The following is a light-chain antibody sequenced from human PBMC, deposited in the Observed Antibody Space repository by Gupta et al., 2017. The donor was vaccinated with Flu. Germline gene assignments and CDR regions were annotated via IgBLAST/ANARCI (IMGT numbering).Light chain of an antibody. CDR1: QNINSW. CDR2: KAS. Sequence: DIKMTQSPSTLSASIVDRVTITCRASQNINSWLAWYQQKPEKAPKLLIYKASTLQSGVPSRFSASGSWTEFTLTISSLQPDDLATYYCQHYDTYTPWTFGQGTKVEIK. J-gene: IGKJ1*01. V-gene: IGKV1-5*03. CDR3: QHYDTYTPWT.